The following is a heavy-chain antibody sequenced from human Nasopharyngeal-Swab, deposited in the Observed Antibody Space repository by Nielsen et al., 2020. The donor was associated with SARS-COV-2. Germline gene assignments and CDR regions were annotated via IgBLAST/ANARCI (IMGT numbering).Heavy chain of an antibody. CDR1: GGSISSSSYY. Sequence: SETLSLTCTVSGGSISSSSYYWGWIRQPPGKGLEWIGSIYYSGSTYYNPSLKSRVTISVDTSKSQFSLKLSSVTAADTAVYYCVGSSWYGDYYYYYGRDVWGQGTTVTVSS. J-gene: IGHJ6*02. V-gene: IGHV4-39*07. CDR2: IYYSGST. D-gene: IGHD6-13*01. CDR3: VGSSWYGDYYYYYGRDV.